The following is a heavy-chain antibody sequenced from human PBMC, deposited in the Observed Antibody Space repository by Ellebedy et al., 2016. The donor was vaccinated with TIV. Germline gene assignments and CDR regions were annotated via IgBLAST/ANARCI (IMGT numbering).Heavy chain of an antibody. CDR3: ARGWFGSGMGV. D-gene: IGHD3-10*01. V-gene: IGHV6-1*01. CDR1: GDSVSTDIG. J-gene: IGHJ6*02. CDR2: TYYRSKWNN. Sequence: SCVISGDSVSTDIGWNWIRQSPSSGLEWLGRTYYRSKWNNDYAVSLKSRITINPDTSKNLFSLQLNSVTPEDTAVYYCARGWFGSGMGVWGQGTTVTVSS.